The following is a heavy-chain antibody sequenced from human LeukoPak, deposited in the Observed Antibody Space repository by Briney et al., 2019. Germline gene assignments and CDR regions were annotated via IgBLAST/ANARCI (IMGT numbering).Heavy chain of an antibody. V-gene: IGHV1-18*01. CDR1: GYTFTSYG. D-gene: IGHD3-22*01. CDR2: ISAYNGNT. J-gene: IGHJ4*02. CDR3: ARASHDSSGYYYVTPPIDY. Sequence: ASVKVSCKASGYTFTSYGISWVRQAPGQGLEWMGWISAYNGNTNYAQKLQGRVTMTTDTSTSTAYMELRSLRSDDTAVYYCARASHDSSGYYYVTPPIDYWGQGTLVTVSS.